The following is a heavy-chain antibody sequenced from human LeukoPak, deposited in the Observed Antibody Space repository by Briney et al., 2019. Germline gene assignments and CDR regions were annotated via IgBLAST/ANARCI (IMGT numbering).Heavy chain of an antibody. J-gene: IGHJ4*02. D-gene: IGHD3-3*01. CDR1: GYSFTGYY. CDR2: INLDNGDT. CDR3: ATVASVRRFYFDF. V-gene: IGHV1-2*02. Sequence: GASVKVSCKTSGYSFTGYYIHWLRQAPGQGLEWMGWINLDNGDTRYSQKFQGRLTLTSDTSITTAYLELGSLRFDDTAIFYCATVASVRRFYFDFWGQGTLVTVSS.